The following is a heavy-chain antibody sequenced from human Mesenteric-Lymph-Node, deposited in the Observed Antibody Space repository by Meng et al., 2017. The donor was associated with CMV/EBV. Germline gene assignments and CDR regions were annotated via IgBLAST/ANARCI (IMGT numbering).Heavy chain of an antibody. CDR2: INPNSGGT. CDR1: GYTFTAYY. CDR3: AREDFAAREDV. Sequence: ASVKVSCKASGYTFTAYYMHWVRQAPGQGLEWMGWINPNSGGTNYSQKFQGRVTMTRDTSISTAYMELRRLSSDDTAVYYCAREDFAAREDVWGQGTTVTVSS. D-gene: IGHD3-3*01. V-gene: IGHV1-2*02. J-gene: IGHJ6*02.